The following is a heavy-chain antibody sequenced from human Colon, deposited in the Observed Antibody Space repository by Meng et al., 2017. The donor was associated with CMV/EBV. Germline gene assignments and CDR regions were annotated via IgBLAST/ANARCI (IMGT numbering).Heavy chain of an antibody. CDR2: IYSGGTT. CDR1: GLTFGSYT. V-gene: IGHV3-53*01. J-gene: IGHJ6*02. Sequence: GESLKISCVVSGLTFGSYTMSWVRQAPGKGLEWVAVIYSGGTTYYADSVKGRFIISRDNSKNTLYLQMNSLRAEDTAVYYCARERNYYFYGMDVWGQGTTVTVSS. CDR3: ARERNYYFYGMDV.